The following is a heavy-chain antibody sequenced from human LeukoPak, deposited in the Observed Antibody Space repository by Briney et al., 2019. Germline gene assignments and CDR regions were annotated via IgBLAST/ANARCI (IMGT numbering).Heavy chain of an antibody. Sequence: PGGSLRLSCAASGFTFSSYAMSWVRQAPGKGLEWVSAISGSGGNTYYADSVKGRFTISRDNSKNTLYLQLNSLSAEDTAVYYCAKDGQWELLLEFVYWGQGTLVTVSS. J-gene: IGHJ4*02. CDR3: AKDGQWELLLEFVY. CDR1: GFTFSSYA. V-gene: IGHV3-23*01. CDR2: ISGSGGNT. D-gene: IGHD1-26*01.